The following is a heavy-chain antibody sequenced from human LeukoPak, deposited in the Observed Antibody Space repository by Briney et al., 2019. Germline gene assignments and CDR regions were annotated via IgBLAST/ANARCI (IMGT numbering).Heavy chain of an antibody. CDR2: ISGSGGST. CDR3: ARVPAKYYYGMVV. D-gene: IGHD2-2*01. V-gene: IGHV3-23*01. CDR1: GLTFSSYA. J-gene: IGHJ6*02. Sequence: GGSLRLSCAASGLTFSSYAMSWVRQAPGKGLGWVSAISGSGGSTYYADSVKGRFTISRDNSKNTLYLQMNSLRAEDTAVYYCARVPAKYYYGMVVWGQGTTVTVSS.